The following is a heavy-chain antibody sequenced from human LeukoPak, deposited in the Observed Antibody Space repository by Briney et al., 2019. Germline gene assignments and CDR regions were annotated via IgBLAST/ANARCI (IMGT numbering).Heavy chain of an antibody. CDR1: GYTFTSYD. J-gene: IGHJ4*02. CDR2: LNVKIGNT. CDR3: AKVGDDYGDYFHF. Sequence: EGSVNVSCKASGYTFTSYDINWVRQAPGQGLEWMGWLNVKIGNTDYAQNFQGRVTITRNTSISTAYMELSSIKSEDTAVYYCAKVGDDYGDYFHFWGQGTLFSASS. D-gene: IGHD4-17*01. V-gene: IGHV1-8*03.